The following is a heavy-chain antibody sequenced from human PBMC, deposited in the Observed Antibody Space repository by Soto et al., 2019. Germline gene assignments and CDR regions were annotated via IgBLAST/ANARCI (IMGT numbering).Heavy chain of an antibody. J-gene: IGHJ4*02. CDR1: GFNFRTSS. D-gene: IGHD3-16*01. V-gene: IGHV3-74*03. CDR2: INSDGSST. CDR3: ARVMITFGRVDY. Sequence: EVQLVESGGGLVQPGGSLRLSCAASGFNFRTSSMHWVRQAPGKGLVWVSQINSDGSSTTYADSVKGRFTISRDNAKNTLYLQMSSRRAEDTAVYYCARVMITFGRVDYWGQGTLVTVSS.